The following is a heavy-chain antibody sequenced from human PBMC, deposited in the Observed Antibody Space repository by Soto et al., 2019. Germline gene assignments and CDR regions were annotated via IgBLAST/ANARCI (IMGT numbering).Heavy chain of an antibody. CDR2: IHSDGSST. J-gene: IGHJ3*01. CDR1: GFTFSYYW. CDR3: ARGDRGALDL. V-gene: IGHV3-74*01. Sequence: EVQLVESGGGLVQPGESLRLSCAASGFTFSYYWMHWVRQAPGKGLVWVSRIHSDGSSTTYADSVKGRFTISRDNARNTLNLQMNSLRAEETAVYYCARGDRGALDLWGQGTVVTVSS. D-gene: IGHD1-26*01.